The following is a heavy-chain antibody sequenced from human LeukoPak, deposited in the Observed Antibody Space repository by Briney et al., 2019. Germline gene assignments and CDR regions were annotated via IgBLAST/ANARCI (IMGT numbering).Heavy chain of an antibody. V-gene: IGHV1-46*01. CDR2: INPSGGST. CDR3: ARDRDCSGGSCYSRYYFDY. CDR1: GYTFTSYY. Sequence: ASVKVSCKASGYTFTSYYMHWVRQAPGQGLEWMGIINPSGGSTSYAQKFQGRVTMTRDMSTSTVYMELSSLRSEDTAVYYCARDRDCSGGSCYSRYYFDYWGQGTLVTVSS. J-gene: IGHJ4*02. D-gene: IGHD2-15*01.